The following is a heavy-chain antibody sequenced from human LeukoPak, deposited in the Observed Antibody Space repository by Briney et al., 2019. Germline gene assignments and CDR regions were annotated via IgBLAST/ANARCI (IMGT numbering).Heavy chain of an antibody. J-gene: IGHJ3*02. V-gene: IGHV1-18*01. CDR1: GYTFTSYG. CDR2: ISAYNGNT. Sequence: EASVKVSCKASGYTFTSYGISWVRQAPGQGLEWMGWISAYNGNTNYAQKLQGRVTMTTDTSTSTAYMELRSLRSDDTAVYYCARSDSSGWYGDAFDIWGQGTMVTVSS. CDR3: ARSDSSGWYGDAFDI. D-gene: IGHD6-19*01.